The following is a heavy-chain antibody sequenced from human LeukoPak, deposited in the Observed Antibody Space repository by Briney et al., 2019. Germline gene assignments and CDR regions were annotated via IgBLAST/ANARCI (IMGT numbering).Heavy chain of an antibody. J-gene: IGHJ4*02. CDR1: GFTFSSYS. CDR3: ANFYVWGSYRSDY. V-gene: IGHV3-21*01. Sequence: GGSLRLSCAASGFTFSSYSMNWVRQAPGKGLEWVSSISSSSSYIYYADSVKGRFTISRDNAKNSLYLQMNSLRAEDTAVYYCANFYVWGSYRSDYWGQGTLVTVSS. D-gene: IGHD3-16*02. CDR2: ISSSSSYI.